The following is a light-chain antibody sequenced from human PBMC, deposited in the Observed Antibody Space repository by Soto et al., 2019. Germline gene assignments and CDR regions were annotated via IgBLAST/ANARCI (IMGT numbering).Light chain of an antibody. CDR1: QSVRSN. CDR2: DAS. V-gene: IGKV3-15*01. CDR3: QQYNEWPLT. J-gene: IGKJ4*01. Sequence: EIVMTQSPATLSVSPGDRATLSCRASQSVRSNLAWYQQKPGQAPMLLIHDASIRATGIPARFSGSGSGTEFTLTVTRLQSEDFVVYYCQQYNEWPLTFGGGTKVDIK.